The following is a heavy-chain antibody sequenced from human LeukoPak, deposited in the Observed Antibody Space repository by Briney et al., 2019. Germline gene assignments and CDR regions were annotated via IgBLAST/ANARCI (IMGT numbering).Heavy chain of an antibody. Sequence: GASVKVSCKASGYTFTGYYLHWVRQAPGQGLEWMGCVNPNSGDTNYAQKFQGSVTMTRDTSISTVYMELSRLRSDDTAVYYCAKVAHLDVEAVAGLLAYWGQGTLVTVSS. CDR1: GYTFTGYY. V-gene: IGHV1-2*02. J-gene: IGHJ4*02. CDR3: AKVAHLDVEAVAGLLAY. D-gene: IGHD6-19*01. CDR2: VNPNSGDT.